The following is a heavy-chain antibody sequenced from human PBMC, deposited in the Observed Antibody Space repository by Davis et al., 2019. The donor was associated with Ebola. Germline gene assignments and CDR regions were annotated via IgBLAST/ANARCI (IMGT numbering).Heavy chain of an antibody. CDR2: IIPIFGTA. CDR3: ARAYCSSTGCYFLRMDY. J-gene: IGHJ4*02. V-gene: IGHV1-69*13. D-gene: IGHD2-2*01. Sequence: SVTVSCKASGGTFSSYAISWVRQAPGQGLEWMGGIIPIFGTANYAQKFQGRVTITADESTSTAYMELSSLRSEDTAVYYCARAYCSSTGCYFLRMDYWGQGTLVTVSS. CDR1: GGTFSSYA.